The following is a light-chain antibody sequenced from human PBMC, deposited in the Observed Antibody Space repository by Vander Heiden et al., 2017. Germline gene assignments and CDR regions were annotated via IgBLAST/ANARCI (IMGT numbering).Light chain of an antibody. V-gene: IGLV2-8*01. CDR2: EVN. Sequence: QSALPQPPSASGSPGHSVTIPCTGTSDDVGAYEYVSWYQKYPGKAPRLIIYEVNKRPSGVPDRFSGSKSGNTASLTVSRLQAEDDADYYCSSRAASNTLTFGGGTKLTVL. J-gene: IGLJ2*01. CDR1: SDDVGAYEY. CDR3: SSRAASNTLT.